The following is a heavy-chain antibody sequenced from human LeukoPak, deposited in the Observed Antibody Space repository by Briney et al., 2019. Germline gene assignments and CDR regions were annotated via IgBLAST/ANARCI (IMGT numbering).Heavy chain of an antibody. V-gene: IGHV4-34*01. J-gene: IGHJ4*02. Sequence: SETLSLTCAVDGGSFSGYYWSWIRQPPGKGLEWIGEINHSGSTNYNPSLKSRVTISVDTSKNQFSLKLSSVTAADTAVYYCARVYCGGDCYSGGPKYYFDYWGQGTLVTVSS. CDR1: GGSFSGYY. D-gene: IGHD2-21*02. CDR2: INHSGST. CDR3: ARVYCGGDCYSGGPKYYFDY.